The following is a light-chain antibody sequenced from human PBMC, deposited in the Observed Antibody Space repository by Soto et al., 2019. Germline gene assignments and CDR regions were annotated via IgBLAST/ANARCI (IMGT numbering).Light chain of an antibody. CDR1: SSDVGDYIY. J-gene: IGLJ1*01. CDR3: SSYTTSRSYV. CDR2: DVT. V-gene: IGLV2-14*03. Sequence: SVLTQPASVSGSPGQSITISCTGTSSDVGDYIYVSWYQHHPGKAPKLMIYDVTNRPSGVSNRFSGSKSGNTASLTISGLQAEDEADYYCSSYTTSRSYVFGTGTKATVL.